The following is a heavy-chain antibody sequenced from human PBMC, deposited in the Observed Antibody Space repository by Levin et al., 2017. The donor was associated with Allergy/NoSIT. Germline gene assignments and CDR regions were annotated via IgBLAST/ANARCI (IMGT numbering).Heavy chain of an antibody. CDR1: GYTFTNYG. CDR2: ISAYNGNT. D-gene: IGHD3-10*01. J-gene: IGHJ1*01. CDR3: ARDPIKLWFGESSPRYFQH. V-gene: IGHV1-18*01. Sequence: AASVKVSCKASGYTFTNYGISWVRQAPGQGLEWMGWISAYNGNTHYAQKVQGRVTMTTDTSTSTAYMELRSLRSDDTAVYYCARDPIKLWFGESSPRYFQHWGQGTLVTVSS.